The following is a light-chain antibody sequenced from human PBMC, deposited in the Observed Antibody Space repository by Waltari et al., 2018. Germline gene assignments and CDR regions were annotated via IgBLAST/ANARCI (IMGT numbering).Light chain of an antibody. CDR2: SAS. CDR1: QSITGH. J-gene: IGKJ2*01. CDR3: QQSYITPYT. V-gene: IGKV1-39*01. Sequence: DIQMTQAPSSLYASVGDRVTLTCRTSQSITGHLNWFQQQPGKAPKLLIHSASALQSGVPSRFSGRGSGTHFTLTISSLQPEDFATYFCQQSYITPYTFGQGTKLEIK.